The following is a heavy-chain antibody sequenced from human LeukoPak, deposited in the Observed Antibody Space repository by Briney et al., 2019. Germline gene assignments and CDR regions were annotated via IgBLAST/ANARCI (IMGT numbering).Heavy chain of an antibody. CDR2: IYYSGST. CDR1: GFTFSSYA. Sequence: LRLSCAASGFTFSSYAMSWIRQPPGKGLEWIGYIYYSGSTYYNPSLKSRVTILVDTSKNQFSLKLSSVTAADTAVYYCARVAYCSSTSCFDYWGQGTLVTVSS. CDR3: ARVAYCSSTSCFDY. D-gene: IGHD2-2*01. V-gene: IGHV4-30-4*08. J-gene: IGHJ4*02.